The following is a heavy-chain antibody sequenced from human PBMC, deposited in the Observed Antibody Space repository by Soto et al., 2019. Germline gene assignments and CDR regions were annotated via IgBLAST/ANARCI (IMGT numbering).Heavy chain of an antibody. CDR2: INADNGHT. D-gene: IGHD4-17*01. CDR3: ATWVDYGDFEGFDF. J-gene: IGHJ4*02. Sequence: ASVKVSCKASGFTFPTYAIHWARQATGQRLEWMGWINADNGHTKYSQKFQDRVTMTWDTSITTAYLDLTRLTTNDTATYFCATWVDYGDFEGFDFWGQGTLVTVSS. CDR1: GFTFPTYA. V-gene: IGHV1-3*01.